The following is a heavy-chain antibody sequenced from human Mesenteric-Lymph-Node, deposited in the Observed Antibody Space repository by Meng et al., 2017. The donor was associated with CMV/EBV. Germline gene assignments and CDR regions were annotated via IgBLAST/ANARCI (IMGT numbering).Heavy chain of an antibody. J-gene: IGHJ4*02. D-gene: IGHD3-3*01. CDR1: GFTFSSYA. Sequence: GESLKISCAASGFTFSSYAMSWVRQAPGKGLEWVSSISSSSSYMYYADSVKGRFTISRDNAKNSLYLQMNSLRAEDTAVYYCARTLRFLEWYYDSWGQGTLVTVSS. V-gene: IGHV3-21*01. CDR2: ISSSSSYM. CDR3: ARTLRFLEWYYDS.